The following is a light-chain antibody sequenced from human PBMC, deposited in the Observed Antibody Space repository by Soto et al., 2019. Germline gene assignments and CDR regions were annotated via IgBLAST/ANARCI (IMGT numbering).Light chain of an antibody. CDR2: EVS. J-gene: IGLJ3*02. Sequence: QSALTQPASVSGSPGQSITISCTGTSSDIGSNNYVSWFQQRPGKVPTLIIYEVSNRPSGVSTHFSGSKSGNTASLTISGLLPEDEAEYYCSLYTTTTRLFGGGTKVTVL. CDR1: SSDIGSNNY. V-gene: IGLV2-14*01. CDR3: SLYTTTTRL.